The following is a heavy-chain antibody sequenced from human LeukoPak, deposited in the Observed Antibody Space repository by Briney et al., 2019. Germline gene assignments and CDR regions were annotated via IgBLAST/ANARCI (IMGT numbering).Heavy chain of an antibody. Sequence: SVKVSCKASGGTFSSYAISWVRQAPGQGLEWMGRIIPIFGTANYAQKFQGRVTITTDESTSTAYMELSSLRSEGTAVYYCAREAYYDSSGYFDYWGQGTLVTVSS. J-gene: IGHJ4*02. V-gene: IGHV1-69*05. CDR3: AREAYYDSSGYFDY. D-gene: IGHD3-22*01. CDR2: IIPIFGTA. CDR1: GGTFSSYA.